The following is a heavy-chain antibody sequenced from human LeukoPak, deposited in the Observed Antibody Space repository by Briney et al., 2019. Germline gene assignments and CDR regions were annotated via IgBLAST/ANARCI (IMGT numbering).Heavy chain of an antibody. CDR1: GYSFTNYY. CDR3: VRDFLGYSYGYSTKFDP. Sequence: ASVKVSCKASGYSFTNYYVHWVRQAPGQGLEWVGIINPRTGSTTYAQKVQGRVIVTRDTSTSTVYMELSSLRSKDTAVYYCVRDFLGYSYGYSTKFDPWGQGTLVTVSS. V-gene: IGHV1-46*01. J-gene: IGHJ5*02. D-gene: IGHD5-18*01. CDR2: INPRTGST.